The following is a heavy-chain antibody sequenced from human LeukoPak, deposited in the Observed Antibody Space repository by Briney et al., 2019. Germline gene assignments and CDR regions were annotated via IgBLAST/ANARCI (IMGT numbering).Heavy chain of an antibody. V-gene: IGHV4-59*01. J-gene: IGHJ6*03. CDR2: IYYSGST. D-gene: IGHD3-3*01. CDR3: ARAGYYDFWSGYYRNYYYYYMDV. Sequence: SETLSLTCTVSGGSISSYYWSWIRQPPGKGLEWIGYIYYSGSTNYNPSLKSRVTISVDTSKNQFSLKLSSVTAADTAVYYCARAGYYDFWSGYYRNYYYYYMDVWGKGTTVTVSS. CDR1: GGSISSYY.